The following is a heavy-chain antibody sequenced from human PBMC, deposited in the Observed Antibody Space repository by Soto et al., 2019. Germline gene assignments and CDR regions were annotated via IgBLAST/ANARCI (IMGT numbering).Heavy chain of an antibody. CDR1: GGSISSGSYY. Sequence: SETLSLTCTVSGGSISSGSYYWAWIRQPPGRGLEWIGSVYYSGSTYYNPSLKSRVTISADTSKNQFSLKLSSVTAADTAVYYCARVSSGYYASPFDFWGQGTLVTVSS. CDR3: ARVSSGYYASPFDF. V-gene: IGHV4-39*01. J-gene: IGHJ4*02. D-gene: IGHD3-22*01. CDR2: VYYSGST.